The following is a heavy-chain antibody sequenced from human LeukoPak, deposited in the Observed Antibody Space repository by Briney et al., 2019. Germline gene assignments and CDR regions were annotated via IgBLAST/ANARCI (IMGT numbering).Heavy chain of an antibody. CDR2: IYYSGST. Sequence: SETLSLTCTVSGGSISSSSYYWGWIRQPPGKELEWIGSIYYSGSTYYNPSLKSRVTISVDTSKNQFSLKLSSVTAADTAVYYCARAPSVLWFGESPGAFDYWGQGTLVTVSS. J-gene: IGHJ4*02. V-gene: IGHV4-39*01. CDR1: GGSISSSSYY. D-gene: IGHD3-10*01. CDR3: ARAPSVLWFGESPGAFDY.